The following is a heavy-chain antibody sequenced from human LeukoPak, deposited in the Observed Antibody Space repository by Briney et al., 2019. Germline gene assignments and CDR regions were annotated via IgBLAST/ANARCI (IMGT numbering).Heavy chain of an antibody. CDR1: GYSISNDYY. J-gene: IGHJ4*02. CDR2: IYHSGST. Sequence: SETLSLTCAVPGYSISNDYYWAWIRQPPGKGLEWIGSIYHSGSTYYNPSLKSRVTISVDTSKNQFSLKLSSVTAADTAVYYCARHGGAIAAAGNDYWGQGTLVTVSS. V-gene: IGHV4-38-2*01. D-gene: IGHD6-13*01. CDR3: ARHGGAIAAAGNDY.